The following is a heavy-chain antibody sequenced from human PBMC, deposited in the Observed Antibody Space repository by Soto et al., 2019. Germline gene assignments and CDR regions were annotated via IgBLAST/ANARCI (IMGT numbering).Heavy chain of an antibody. CDR3: ARKSEQLVADYYYYYGMDV. J-gene: IGHJ6*02. CDR1: GCTFSSYA. D-gene: IGHD6-6*01. V-gene: IGHV1-69*13. CDR2: IIPIFGTV. Sequence: SVKVSCKTSGCTFSSYAISWVRQAPGQGLEWMGGIIPIFGTVNYAQKFQGRVTITADESTSTAYMELSSLRSEDTAVYYCARKSEQLVADYYYYYGMDVWGQGTTVTVSS.